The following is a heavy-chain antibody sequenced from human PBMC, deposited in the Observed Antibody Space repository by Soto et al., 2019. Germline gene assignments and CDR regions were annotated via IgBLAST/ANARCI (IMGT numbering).Heavy chain of an antibody. CDR3: AREDKVVVTATEYYYYGMDV. CDR1: GGTFSSYA. V-gene: IGHV1-69*01. CDR2: IIPIFGTA. J-gene: IGHJ6*02. Sequence: QVQLVQSGAEVKKPGSSVKVSCKASGGTFSSYAISWVRQAPGQGLEWMGGIIPIFGTANYAQKFQGRVTITADESTSTAYMELSRLRSEDTAVYYCAREDKVVVTATEYYYYGMDVWGQGTTVTVSS. D-gene: IGHD2-21*02.